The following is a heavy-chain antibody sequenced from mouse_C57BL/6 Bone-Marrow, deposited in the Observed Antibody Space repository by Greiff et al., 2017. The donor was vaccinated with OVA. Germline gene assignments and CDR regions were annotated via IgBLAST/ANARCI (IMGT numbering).Heavy chain of an antibody. CDR1: GYAFSSSW. V-gene: IGHV1-82*01. J-gene: IGHJ3*01. CDR3: ARGDYGSIFAY. D-gene: IGHD1-1*01. Sequence: VQLQQSGPELVKPGASVKISCKASGYAFSSSWMNWVKPRLGTGLAWIGRIYPGDGDTNYTGQFKGKATLTADKSYSPAYLQLSILTSKYSAVDFCARGDYGSIFAYWGQGTLVTVSA. CDR2: IYPGDGDT.